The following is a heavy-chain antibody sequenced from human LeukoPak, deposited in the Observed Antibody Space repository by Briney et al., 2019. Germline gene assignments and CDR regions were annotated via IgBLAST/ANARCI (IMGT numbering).Heavy chain of an antibody. CDR1: GGSISTYY. D-gene: IGHD1-26*01. Sequence: SETLSLTCTVSGGSISTYYWSWIRQPPGKGLEWIGYIYYSGSTNYNPSLKSRVTISVDTPRNQFSLRLSSVTAADTAVYYCARGFWDSGSCLGMDVWGQGTTVTVSS. CDR2: IYYSGST. J-gene: IGHJ6*02. CDR3: ARGFWDSGSCLGMDV. V-gene: IGHV4-59*01.